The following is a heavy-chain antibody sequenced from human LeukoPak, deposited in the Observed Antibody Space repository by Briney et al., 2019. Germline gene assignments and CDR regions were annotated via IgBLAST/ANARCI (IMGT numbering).Heavy chain of an antibody. CDR1: GGSISSGDYY. CDR3: ARESTGQQLVLY. CDR2: IYYSGST. Sequence: SQTLSLTCTVSGGSISSGDYYWSWIRQPPGKGLEWIGYIYYSGSTYYNPSLKSRVTISVDTSKNQFSLKLSSVTAADTAVYYCARESTGQQLVLYGGQGTLVTVPS. V-gene: IGHV4-30-4*01. J-gene: IGHJ4*02. D-gene: IGHD6-13*01.